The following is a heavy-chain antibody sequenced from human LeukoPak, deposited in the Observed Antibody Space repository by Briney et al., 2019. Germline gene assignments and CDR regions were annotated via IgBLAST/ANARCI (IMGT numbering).Heavy chain of an antibody. Sequence: AASVKVSCKASGYTFTGYYMHWVRQAPGQGLEWMGWINPNSGGTNYAQKFQGRVTMTRDTSISTAYMELSRLRSDDTAVYYCARDPPRAGGYYFGYWGQGTLVTVSS. D-gene: IGHD2-15*01. CDR2: INPNSGGT. V-gene: IGHV1-2*02. CDR1: GYTFTGYY. CDR3: ARDPPRAGGYYFGY. J-gene: IGHJ4*02.